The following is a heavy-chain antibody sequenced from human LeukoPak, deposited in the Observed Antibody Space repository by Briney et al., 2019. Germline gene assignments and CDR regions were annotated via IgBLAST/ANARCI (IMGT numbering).Heavy chain of an antibody. CDR2: IIPILGIA. J-gene: IGHJ4*02. CDR1: GGTFSSYA. V-gene: IGHV1-69*04. D-gene: IGHD6-19*01. CDR3: ARDSSGWYLGGNFDY. Sequence: SVKVSCKASGGTFSSYAISWVRQAPGQGLEWMGRIIPILGIANYAQKFQGRVTITADKSTSTAYMELSGLRSEDTAVYYCARDSSGWYLGGNFDYWGQGTLVTVSS.